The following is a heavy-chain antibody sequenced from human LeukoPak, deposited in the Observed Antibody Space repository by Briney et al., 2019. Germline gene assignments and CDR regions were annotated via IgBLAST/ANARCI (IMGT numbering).Heavy chain of an antibody. J-gene: IGHJ4*02. D-gene: IGHD3-22*01. V-gene: IGHV4-4*09. Sequence: SETLSLTCTVSGGSISSYYWSWFRQPPGKGLEWIGYIYTSGSTNYNPSLKSRVTISVDASKKQFSLRLTSVTAADTAVYFCARGYFDSRHSSNPFDYWGQGALVTVSS. CDR3: ARGYFDSRHSSNPFDY. CDR1: GGSISSYY. CDR2: IYTSGST.